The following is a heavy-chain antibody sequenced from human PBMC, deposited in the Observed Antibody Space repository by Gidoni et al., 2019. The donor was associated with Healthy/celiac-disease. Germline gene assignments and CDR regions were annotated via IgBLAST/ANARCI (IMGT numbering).Heavy chain of an antibody. CDR3: ARHGGITIFGVVIPNWFDP. CDR1: GGSISSSSYS. Sequence: QLQLQESGPGLVKPSETLSLTCTVSGGSISSSSYSWGWIRQPPGKGLEWIGSIYYSGSTYYNPSLKSRVTISVDTSKNQFSLKLSSVTAADTAVYYCARHGGITIFGVVIPNWFDPWGQGTLVTVSS. CDR2: IYYSGST. D-gene: IGHD3-3*01. J-gene: IGHJ5*02. V-gene: IGHV4-39*01.